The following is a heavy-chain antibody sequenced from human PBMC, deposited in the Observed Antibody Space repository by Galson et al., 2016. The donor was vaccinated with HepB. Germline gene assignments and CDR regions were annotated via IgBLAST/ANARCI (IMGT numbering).Heavy chain of an antibody. CDR1: GFTVSDSY. CDR2: IFGGGAT. Sequence: SLRLSCAASGFTVSDSYMGWVRQAPGKGLIWVSVIFGGGATYYADSAEGRFTISRDSSKNTLNLQMNSLRAEDTAVYYCARGTAVLAGDAFDIWGQGTLVTVSS. CDR3: ARGTAVLAGDAFDI. J-gene: IGHJ3*02. V-gene: IGHV3-53*01. D-gene: IGHD1-1*01.